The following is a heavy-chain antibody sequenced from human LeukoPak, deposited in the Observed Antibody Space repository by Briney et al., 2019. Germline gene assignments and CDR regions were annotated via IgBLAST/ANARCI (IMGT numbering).Heavy chain of an antibody. CDR1: GVSISSYY. J-gene: IGHJ3*02. CDR2: IYYSGST. Sequence: PSETLSLTCTVSGVSISSYYWSWIRQPPGKGLEWIGYIYYSGSTNYNPSLKSRVTISVDTSKNQFSLKLSSVTAADTAVYYCTRQQLVPGRAFDIWGQGTMVTVSS. V-gene: IGHV4-59*08. CDR3: TRQQLVPGRAFDI. D-gene: IGHD6-13*01.